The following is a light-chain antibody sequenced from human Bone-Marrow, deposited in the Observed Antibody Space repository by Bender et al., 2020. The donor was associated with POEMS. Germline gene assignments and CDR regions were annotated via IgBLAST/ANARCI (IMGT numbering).Light chain of an antibody. Sequence: QSVLTQPPSASGTPGQRVTISCSGGSSNIGAHAVNWYQHLPGTAPKLLIYSSHRRPSEVPDRFSGSRSGTSASLAISGRQSEDEADYYCGVWDDSLNGWVFGGGTKLTVL. CDR2: SSH. V-gene: IGLV1-44*01. CDR3: GVWDDSLNGWV. J-gene: IGLJ3*02. CDR1: SSNIGAHA.